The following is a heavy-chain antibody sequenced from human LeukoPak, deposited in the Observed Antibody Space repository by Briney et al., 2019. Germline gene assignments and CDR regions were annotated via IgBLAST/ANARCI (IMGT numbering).Heavy chain of an antibody. J-gene: IGHJ4*02. Sequence: PGGSLRLSCAASGFTFSSYGMSWVRQAPGKGLEWVSAISGSGGSTYYADSVKGRFTISRDNSKNTLYLQMNSLRAEDTAVYYCAIAAYDRGRIFDYWGQGTLVTVSA. CDR3: AIAAYDRGRIFDY. CDR1: GFTFSSYG. V-gene: IGHV3-23*01. CDR2: ISGSGGST. D-gene: IGHD3-3*01.